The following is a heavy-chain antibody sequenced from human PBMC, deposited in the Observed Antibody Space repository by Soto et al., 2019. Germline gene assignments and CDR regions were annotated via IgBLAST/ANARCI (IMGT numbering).Heavy chain of an antibody. V-gene: IGHV4-61*01. J-gene: IGHJ4*02. CDR3: ARDKLEEGVFAY. D-gene: IGHD1-1*01. CDR2: IYYSGST. Sequence: VQLQESGPGLVKPSETLSLTCTVSGGSVSSGSYYWSWIRQPPGKGLEWIGYIYYSGSTNYTHALESRVTISVDTSKNQFSLKLSSVTAADTAVYYCARDKLEEGVFAYWGQGTLVTVSS. CDR1: GGSVSSGSYY.